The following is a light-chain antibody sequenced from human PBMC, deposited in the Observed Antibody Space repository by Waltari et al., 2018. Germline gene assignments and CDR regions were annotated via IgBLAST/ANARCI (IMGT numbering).Light chain of an antibody. CDR3: HQYGNSPYT. CDR2: GAS. J-gene: IGKJ2*01. Sequence: EIVLPQSPETLSLSLGDRATLSCRARQIGVSGYLAWDKQIPGQSPRLLIYGASIRATGVPNRLTGSVSATDFTLTINSLEPDDFAMYYCHQYGNSPYTFGQGTNLQIK. V-gene: IGKV3-20*01. CDR1: QIGVSGY.